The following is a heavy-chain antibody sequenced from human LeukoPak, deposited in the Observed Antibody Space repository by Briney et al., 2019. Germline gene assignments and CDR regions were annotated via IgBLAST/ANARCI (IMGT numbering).Heavy chain of an antibody. CDR2: ISSCAGSK. V-gene: IGHV3-23*01. Sequence: QPGGSLRLSCAASGFNFSNFAMTWVRQPPGKALEGVSSISSCAGSKYYADSVKGRFTISRDNSRNTLFPQMDGLRAEDTAMYYCAKARVARAYYSSRGYYNFNYWGQGTLVTVSS. CDR3: AKARVARAYYSSRGYYNFNY. D-gene: IGHD2-2*01. CDR1: GFNFSNFA. J-gene: IGHJ4*02.